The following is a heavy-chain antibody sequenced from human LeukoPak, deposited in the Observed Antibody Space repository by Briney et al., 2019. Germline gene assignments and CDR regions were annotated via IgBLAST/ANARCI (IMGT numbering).Heavy chain of an antibody. CDR2: ISYDGSNK. J-gene: IGHJ4*02. CDR1: GFTFSSHA. Sequence: GWSLRLSCAASGFTFSSHAMHWVRQAPAKGLEWVAVISYDGSNKYYADSVKGRFTIYRDNSKNTLYLQMNSLRVEDTAVYYCAKDLCSTITYGGCGFDYWGQGALVTVSS. CDR3: AKDLCSTITYGGCGFDY. D-gene: IGHD2-2*01. V-gene: IGHV3-30-3*01.